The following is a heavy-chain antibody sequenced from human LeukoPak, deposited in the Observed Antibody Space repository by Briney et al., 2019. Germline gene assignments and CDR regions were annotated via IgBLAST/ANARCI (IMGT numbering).Heavy chain of an antibody. CDR3: ARENERMEGTEALDI. Sequence: PGGSLRLSCAASGFTFSSYGMHWVRQAPGKGLEWVAFIRYDGSNKYYADSVKGRFTISRDNAKNSLSLQMNSLRAEDTAVYYCARENERMEGTEALDIWGQGTMVTVSS. J-gene: IGHJ3*02. CDR1: GFTFSSYG. CDR2: IRYDGSNK. D-gene: IGHD1-1*01. V-gene: IGHV3-30*02.